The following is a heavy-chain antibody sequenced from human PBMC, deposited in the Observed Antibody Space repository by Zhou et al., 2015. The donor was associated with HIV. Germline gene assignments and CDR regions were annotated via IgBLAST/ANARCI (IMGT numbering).Heavy chain of an antibody. CDR1: GYTFTSCD. V-gene: IGHV1-8*01. CDR2: MNPNSHNV. J-gene: IGHJ2*01. D-gene: IGHD4-17*01. Sequence: QVQLVQSGAEVRKPGASVRVSCEASGYTFTSCDINWVRQAAGQGLEWMGWMNPNSHNVDYAQKFQGRVTITADKSTSTAYMELSSLRSEDTAVYYCARLSPVTTHWYFDLWGRGTLVTVSS. CDR3: ARLSPVTTHWYFDL.